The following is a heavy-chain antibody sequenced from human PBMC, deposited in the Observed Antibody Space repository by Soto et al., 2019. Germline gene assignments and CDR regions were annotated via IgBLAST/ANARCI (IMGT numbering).Heavy chain of an antibody. CDR2: ISGSGGST. V-gene: IGHV3-23*01. Sequence: GGSLRLSCAASGFTFSSYAMSWVRQAPGKGLEWVSAISGSGGSTYYADSVKGRFTISRDNSKNTLYLQMNSLRAEDTAVYYCAKVYYDILTGRTGGFDYWGQGTRVTVSA. CDR3: AKVYYDILTGRTGGFDY. D-gene: IGHD3-9*01. J-gene: IGHJ4*02. CDR1: GFTFSSYA.